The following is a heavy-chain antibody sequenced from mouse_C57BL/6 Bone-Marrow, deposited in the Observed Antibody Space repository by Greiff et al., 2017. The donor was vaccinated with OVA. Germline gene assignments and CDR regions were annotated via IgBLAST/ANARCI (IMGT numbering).Heavy chain of an antibody. CDR2: IWGGGST. V-gene: IGHV2-9*01. Sequence: QVQLKESGPGLVAPSQSLSITCTVSGFSLTSYGVDWVRQPPGKGLEWLGVIWGGGSTNYNSALMSRLSISKDNSKSQVYLKRNSLQTDDTAMYYCAKHAGGYWYFDVWGTGTTVTVSS. CDR1: GFSLTSYG. CDR3: AKHAGGYWYFDV. J-gene: IGHJ1*03.